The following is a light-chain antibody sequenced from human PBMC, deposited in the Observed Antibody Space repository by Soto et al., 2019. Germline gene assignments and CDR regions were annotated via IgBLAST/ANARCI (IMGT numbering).Light chain of an antibody. Sequence: EIVMTQSPATLSVSPGERATLSCRASQSVSSNLAWYQQKPGQAPRLLIYGASTRATGIPARFSGSGSGTEFTLTISSLQSEDFAVYSCQQYNNRHPWTFGQGTKGEIK. CDR2: GAS. J-gene: IGKJ1*01. CDR3: QQYNNRHPWT. CDR1: QSVSSN. V-gene: IGKV3-15*01.